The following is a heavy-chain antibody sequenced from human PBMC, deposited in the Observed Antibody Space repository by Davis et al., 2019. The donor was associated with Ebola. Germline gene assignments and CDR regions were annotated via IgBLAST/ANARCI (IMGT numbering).Heavy chain of an antibody. CDR2: INYSGST. Sequence: MPSETLSLTCAVYGGSFSGHYWSWIRQPPGKGLEWIGEINYSGSTNYDPSLKSRVTISVDTSKNQFSLKLSSVTAADTAVYYCARTWELPYYYYGMDVWGQGTTVTVSS. CDR3: ARTWELPYYYYGMDV. V-gene: IGHV4-34*01. D-gene: IGHD1-26*01. CDR1: GGSFSGHY. J-gene: IGHJ6*02.